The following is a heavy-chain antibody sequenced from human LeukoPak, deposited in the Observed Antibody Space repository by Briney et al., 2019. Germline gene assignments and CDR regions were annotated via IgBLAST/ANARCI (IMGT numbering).Heavy chain of an antibody. CDR2: IYYSGST. Sequence: SETLSLTCTVSGGSISSHYWSWIRQPPGKGLEWIGYIYYSGSTNYNPSLKSRVTISVDTSKNQFSLKLSSVTAADTAVYYCARDPSTRYFDYWGQGTLVTVSS. V-gene: IGHV4-59*11. CDR1: GGSISSHY. CDR3: ARDPSTRYFDY. D-gene: IGHD2-15*01. J-gene: IGHJ4*02.